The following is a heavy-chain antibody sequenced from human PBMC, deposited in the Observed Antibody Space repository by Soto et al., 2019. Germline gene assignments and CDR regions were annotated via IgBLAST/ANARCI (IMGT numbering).Heavy chain of an antibody. J-gene: IGHJ4*02. Sequence: QLQLQESGPGLVKPSETLSHTCTVSGGSISSSSYYWGWIRQTPGKGLEWIGSIYYSGSTYYNPSLKSRVTISVDTSKNQFALKLSSVTAADTVVYYCARQPRAQLWYSIDYWGQGTLVTVSS. CDR1: GGSISSSSYY. CDR2: IYYSGST. V-gene: IGHV4-39*01. D-gene: IGHD5-18*01. CDR3: ARQPRAQLWYSIDY.